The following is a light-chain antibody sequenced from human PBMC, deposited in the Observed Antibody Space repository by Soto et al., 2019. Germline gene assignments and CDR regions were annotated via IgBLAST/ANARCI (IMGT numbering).Light chain of an antibody. CDR2: QAS. CDR1: QSVSNW. J-gene: IGKJ1*01. V-gene: IGKV1-5*03. CDR3: QQYNGYSWT. Sequence: DLEMTQSPSTLSASVGDRITVTCRASQSVSNWLAWYQQKPGKAPKLLISQASSLQSGVSSRFSGSGSGTEFTLTISSLQPDDFATYYCQQYNGYSWTFGQGTKVEIK.